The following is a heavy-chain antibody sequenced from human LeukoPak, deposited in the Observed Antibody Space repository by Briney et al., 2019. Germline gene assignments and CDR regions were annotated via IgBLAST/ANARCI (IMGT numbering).Heavy chain of an antibody. V-gene: IGHV3-7*01. J-gene: IGHJ4*02. CDR1: GFTFSSYW. D-gene: IGHD1-26*01. CDR2: IKQDGSEK. Sequence: GGSLRLSCAASGFTFSSYWMTWVRQAPGKGLEWVANIKQDGSEKFYVDSVKGRFTISRDNAKGSLYLRMNSLRVEDTAVYYCARDFAIVVGATDYWGQGTLVTVSS. CDR3: ARDFAIVVGATDY.